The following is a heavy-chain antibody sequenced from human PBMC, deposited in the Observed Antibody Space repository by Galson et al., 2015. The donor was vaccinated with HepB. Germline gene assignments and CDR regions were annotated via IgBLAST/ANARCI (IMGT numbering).Heavy chain of an antibody. CDR3: VATPQGYGMDV. V-gene: IGHV5-10-1*01. Sequence: QSGAEVKKPGESLRISCPGSGYTFTNYWISWVRQKPGKGLEWMLNINPSDSSTNYNPSFQGHVSISADKSINTAYLQWSSLQASDPAMYYCVATPQGYGMDVWGHGTTVTVSS. CDR2: INPSDSST. J-gene: IGHJ6*02. CDR1: GYTFTNYW.